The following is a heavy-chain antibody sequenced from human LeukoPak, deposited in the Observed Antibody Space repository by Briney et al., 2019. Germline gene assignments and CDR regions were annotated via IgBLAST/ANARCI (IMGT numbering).Heavy chain of an antibody. CDR2: IYPTGST. Sequence: SETLSLTCTVSGYSISSGYYWGWIRQPPGKGLEWIGNIYPTGSTYYNPSLKSRVTISVDTSKNQFSPKVSSVSAADTAVYYCARAYSSSWYWNWFDPWGQGTLVTVSS. V-gene: IGHV4-38-2*02. CDR3: ARAYSSSWYWNWFDP. J-gene: IGHJ5*02. CDR1: GYSISSGYY. D-gene: IGHD6-13*01.